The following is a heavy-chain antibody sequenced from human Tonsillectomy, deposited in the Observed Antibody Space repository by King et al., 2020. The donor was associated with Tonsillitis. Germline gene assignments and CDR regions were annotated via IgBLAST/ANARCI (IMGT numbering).Heavy chain of an antibody. CDR2: IYYSGST. D-gene: IGHD1-26*01. CDR3: ARGGSYGGDAFDI. Sequence: VQLQESGPGLVKPSETLSLTCTVSGGSVSSGSYYWSWIRQPPGKGLEWITYIYYSGSTDYNPSLKSRITISVDTSKNQFSLKLTSVTAADTAVYYCARGGSYGGDAFDIWGQGTMVTVSS. V-gene: IGHV4-61*01. CDR1: GGSVSSGSYY. J-gene: IGHJ3*02.